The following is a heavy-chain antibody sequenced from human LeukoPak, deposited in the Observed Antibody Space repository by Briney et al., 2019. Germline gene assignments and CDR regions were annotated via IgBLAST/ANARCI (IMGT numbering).Heavy chain of an antibody. J-gene: IGHJ4*02. Sequence: SETLSLTCTVSGGSISSSSYYWGWIRQPPGKGLEWIGEINHSGSTNYNPSLKSRVTISVDTSKNQFSLKLSSVTAADTAVYYCARGGRVGAPGRNYWGQGTLVTVSS. V-gene: IGHV4-39*07. CDR2: INHSGST. D-gene: IGHD1-26*01. CDR3: ARGGRVGAPGRNY. CDR1: GGSISSSSYY.